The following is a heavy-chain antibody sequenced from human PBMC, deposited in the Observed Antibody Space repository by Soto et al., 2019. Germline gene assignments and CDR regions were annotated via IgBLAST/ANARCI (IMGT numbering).Heavy chain of an antibody. Sequence: GGAPRLSYAAPGFTFCRHAIRWVRPAPGKGVEWIWAVSGSGGTTYHADYVKGRLTISRDNSKNTLYLQMNSLRAEDTAVYYCARGNSGHDAYFDYWGQGALVTVSS. D-gene: IGHD5-12*01. CDR2: VSGSGGTT. CDR1: GFTFCRHA. V-gene: IGHV3-23*01. J-gene: IGHJ4*02. CDR3: ARGNSGHDAYFDY.